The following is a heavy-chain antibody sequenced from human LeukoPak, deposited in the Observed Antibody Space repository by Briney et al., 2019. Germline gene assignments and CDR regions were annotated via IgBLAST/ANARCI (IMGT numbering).Heavy chain of an antibody. V-gene: IGHV1-2*02. Sequence: ASVTVSCKASGYTFTGYYMHWVRQAPGQGLEWMGWINPNSGGTNYAQKFQGRVTMTRDTSISTAYMELSRLRSDDTAVYYCARAVGYYDSSGYLDYWGQGTLVTVSS. J-gene: IGHJ4*02. CDR2: INPNSGGT. CDR3: ARAVGYYDSSGYLDY. D-gene: IGHD3-22*01. CDR1: GYTFTGYY.